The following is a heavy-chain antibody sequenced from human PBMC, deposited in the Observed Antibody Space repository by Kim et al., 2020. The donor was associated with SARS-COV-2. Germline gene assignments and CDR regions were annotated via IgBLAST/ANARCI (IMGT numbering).Heavy chain of an antibody. CDR3: ARDTTLLCGGDCYPDY. Sequence: GGSLRLSCAASGFTFSSYGMHWVRQAPGKGLEWVAVIWYDGSNKYYADSVKGRFTISRDNSKNTLYLQMNSLRAEDTAVYYCARDTTLLCGGDCYPDYWGQGTLVTVSS. V-gene: IGHV3-33*01. D-gene: IGHD2-21*02. CDR1: GFTFSSYG. CDR2: IWYDGSNK. J-gene: IGHJ4*02.